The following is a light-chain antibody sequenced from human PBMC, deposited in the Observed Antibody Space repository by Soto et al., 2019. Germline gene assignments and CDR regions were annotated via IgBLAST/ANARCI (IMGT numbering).Light chain of an antibody. J-gene: IGKJ1*01. Sequence: DIQMTQSPSSLSASVGDRVTITRRASQSSSSYLNWYQQKPGKAPKLLIYAASSLQSGVPSRFSGSGSGTDVTLTISSLQPEDVATYYCQQSYSTPRTFGQGTKVDIK. CDR2: AAS. CDR3: QQSYSTPRT. V-gene: IGKV1-39*01. CDR1: QSSSSY.